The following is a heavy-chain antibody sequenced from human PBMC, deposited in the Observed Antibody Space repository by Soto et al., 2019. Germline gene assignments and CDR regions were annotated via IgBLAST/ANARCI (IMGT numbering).Heavy chain of an antibody. Sequence: PGGSLRLSCAVTGFSFNNYAMNWVRQARGKGLEWVSSISGGGTGTYSADAVKGRFTISSDKSRNTVYLQMSSLRADDTAVYYCAKGHYYDNVGNWVANQAFDSWGQGSLVTVSS. CDR3: AKGHYYDNVGNWVANQAFDS. CDR1: GFSFNNYA. CDR2: ISGGGTGT. D-gene: IGHD3-22*01. V-gene: IGHV3-23*01. J-gene: IGHJ4*02.